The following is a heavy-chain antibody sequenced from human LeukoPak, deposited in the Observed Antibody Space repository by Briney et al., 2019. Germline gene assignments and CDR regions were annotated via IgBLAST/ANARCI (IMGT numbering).Heavy chain of an antibody. J-gene: IGHJ4*02. CDR2: ISYDGSNK. CDR1: GFTFGRYG. V-gene: IGHV3-30*18. CDR3: AKDLDSSGWYRRVGDFDY. D-gene: IGHD6-19*01. Sequence: PGGSLRLSCAASGFTFGRYGMHWVRQAPGKGLEWVAVISYDGSNKYYADSVKGRFTISRDNSKNTLYLQMNSLRAEDTAVYYCAKDLDSSGWYRRVGDFDYWGQGTLVTVSS.